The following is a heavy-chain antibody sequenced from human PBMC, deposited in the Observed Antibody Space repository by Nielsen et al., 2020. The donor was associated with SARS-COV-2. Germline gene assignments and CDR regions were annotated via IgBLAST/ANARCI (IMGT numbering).Heavy chain of an antibody. D-gene: IGHD3-22*01. J-gene: IGHJ3*02. CDR3: ARSIPTYYYDSSGYYPGAFDI. CDR2: IYYSGST. Sequence: SETLSLTCTVSGGSISSSSYYWGWIRQPPGKGLEWIGSIYYSGSTNYNPSLKSRVTISVDTSKNQFSLKLSSVTAADTAVYYCARSIPTYYYDSSGYYPGAFDIWGQGTMVTVSS. CDR1: GGSISSSSYY. V-gene: IGHV4-39*07.